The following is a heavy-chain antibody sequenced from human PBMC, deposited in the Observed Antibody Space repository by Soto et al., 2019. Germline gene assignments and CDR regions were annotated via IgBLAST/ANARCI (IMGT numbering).Heavy chain of an antibody. V-gene: IGHV3-11*01. CDR2: ISSSGSTM. Sequence: SLRHSNTGSAFMFSAYCLSWCRLAPGKGLEWVSYISSSGSTMYYADSVKGRFPISRDNAKNSLYLQMNSLRAEDTAVYNCARAAYVLGGTVGDV. D-gene: IGHD6-19*01. J-gene: IGHJ6*01. CDR3: ARAAYVLGGTVGDV. CDR1: AFMFSAYC.